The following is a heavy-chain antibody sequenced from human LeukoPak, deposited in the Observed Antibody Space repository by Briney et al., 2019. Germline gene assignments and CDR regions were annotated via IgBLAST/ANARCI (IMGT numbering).Heavy chain of an antibody. CDR3: ARDSRASAGFDP. CDR2: IYYSGST. V-gene: IGHV4-39*07. Sequence: SETLSLTCTVSGGSISSSSYYWGWIRQPPGKGLEWSGSIYYSGSTYYNPSLKSRVTISVDTSKNQFSLKLSSVTAADTAVYYCARDSRASAGFDPWGQGTLVTVSS. J-gene: IGHJ5*02. D-gene: IGHD2-2*01. CDR1: GGSISSSSYY.